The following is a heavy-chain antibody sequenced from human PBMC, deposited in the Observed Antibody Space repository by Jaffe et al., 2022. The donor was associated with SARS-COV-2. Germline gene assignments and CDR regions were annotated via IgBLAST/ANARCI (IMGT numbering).Heavy chain of an antibody. Sequence: EVQLVESGGGLVQPGRSLRLSCAASGFRFDDYAMHWVRQAPGKGLEWVSGISWNSGSIAYVDSVKGRFTISRDNAKNSLYLQMNSLRAEDTALYYCAKELGDHKSRGPYYYGMDVWGQGTTVTVSS. D-gene: IGHD4-17*01. CDR3: AKELGDHKSRGPYYYGMDV. V-gene: IGHV3-9*01. CDR1: GFRFDDYA. J-gene: IGHJ6*02. CDR2: ISWNSGSI.